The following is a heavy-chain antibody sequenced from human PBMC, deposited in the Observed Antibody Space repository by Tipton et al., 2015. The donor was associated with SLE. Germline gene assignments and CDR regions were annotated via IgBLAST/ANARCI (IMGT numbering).Heavy chain of an antibody. V-gene: IGHV4-4*08. CDR1: GDSISSSY. D-gene: IGHD7-27*01. J-gene: IGHJ4*02. CDR2: IYNGGST. Sequence: TLSLTCTVSGDSISSSYWSWIRRSPGKGLEWIGYIYNGGSTNYNPSLKSRVTISVDMSKNQFSLMLTSLTAADSAVYYCARETGDPFEWGQGTLVTVSS. CDR3: ARETGDPFE.